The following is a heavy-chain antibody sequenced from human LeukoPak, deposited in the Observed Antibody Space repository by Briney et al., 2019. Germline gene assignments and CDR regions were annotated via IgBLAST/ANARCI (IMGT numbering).Heavy chain of an antibody. CDR2: MNPNSGNT. V-gene: IGHV1-8*01. J-gene: IGHJ4*02. D-gene: IGHD2-8*01. CDR3: ARAPGGIMVSLLRKYYFDY. Sequence: ASVKASCKASGYTFTSYDINWVRQATGQGLEWIGWMNPNSGNTGYAQKFQGRVTMTRNTSISTAYMELSSLRSEDTAVYYCARAPGGIMVSLLRKYYFDYWGQGTLVTVSS. CDR1: GYTFTSYD.